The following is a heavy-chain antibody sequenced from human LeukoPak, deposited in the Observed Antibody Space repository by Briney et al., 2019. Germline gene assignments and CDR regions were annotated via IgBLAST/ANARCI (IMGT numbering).Heavy chain of an antibody. CDR2: ITPILGIA. Sequence: SVKVSCKASGGTFSSYAISWVRQAPGRGLEWMGRITPILGIANYAQKFQGRVTITADKSTSTAYMELSSLRSEDTAVYYCARDPQGGTTPGWFDPWGQGTLVTVSS. J-gene: IGHJ5*02. V-gene: IGHV1-69*04. CDR1: GGTFSSYA. CDR3: ARDPQGGTTPGWFDP. D-gene: IGHD1-1*01.